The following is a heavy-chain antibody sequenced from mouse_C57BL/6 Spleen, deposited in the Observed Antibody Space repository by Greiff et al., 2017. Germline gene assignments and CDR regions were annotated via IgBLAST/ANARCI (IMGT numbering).Heavy chain of an antibody. Sequence: VQLKESGAELVKPGASVKISCKASGYAFSSYWMNWVKQRPGKGLEWIGQIYPGDGDTNYNGKFKGKATLTADKSSSTAYMQLSSLTSEDSAVYFCAREYDYDAMDYWGQGTSVTVSS. J-gene: IGHJ4*01. CDR3: AREYDYDAMDY. CDR2: IYPGDGDT. CDR1: GYAFSSYW. D-gene: IGHD2-10*02. V-gene: IGHV1-80*01.